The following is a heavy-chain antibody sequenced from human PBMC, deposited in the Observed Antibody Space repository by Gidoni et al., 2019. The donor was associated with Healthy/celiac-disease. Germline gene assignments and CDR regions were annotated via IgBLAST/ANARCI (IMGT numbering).Heavy chain of an antibody. D-gene: IGHD6-19*01. CDR1: GYTFTSYA. CDR2: INAGNGNT. V-gene: IGHV1-3*01. CDR3: ARAPSGWYYDYFDY. J-gene: IGHJ4*02. Sequence: QVQLVQSGAEVKKPGASVKVPCKASGYTFTSYAMHWVRQAPGQRLEWMGWINAGNGNTKYSQKFQGRVTITRDTSASTAYMELSSLRSEDTAVYYCARAPSGWYYDYFDYWGQGTLVTVSS.